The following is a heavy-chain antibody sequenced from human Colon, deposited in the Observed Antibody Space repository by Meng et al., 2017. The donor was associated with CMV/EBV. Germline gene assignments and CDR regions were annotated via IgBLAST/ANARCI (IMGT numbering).Heavy chain of an antibody. J-gene: IGHJ4*02. V-gene: IGHV3-23*01. CDR2: ISGSGGGT. Sequence: CAASGFTFSTSGMSWVRQAPGKGLEWVSAISGSGGGTYYADSVKGRFTISRDNSKNTLYLQMNSLRGEDTAIYYCARGRRDIGFDSWGQGALVTVSS. CDR1: GFTFSTSG. CDR3: ARGRRDIGFDS. D-gene: IGHD2-15*01.